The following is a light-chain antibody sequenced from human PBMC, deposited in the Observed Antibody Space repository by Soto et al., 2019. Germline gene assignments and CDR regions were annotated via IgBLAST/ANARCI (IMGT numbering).Light chain of an antibody. CDR3: SSYAGSNNYV. CDR1: SGDVGGYNY. Sequence: QSALTQPPSASGSPGQSVTISCTGTSGDVGGYNYVSWYQQHPGKAPKLMIFEVSERPSGVPDRCSASKSGNTASLTVSGLQAEDEADYYCSSYAGSNNYVFGTGTKLTVL. J-gene: IGLJ1*01. CDR2: EVS. V-gene: IGLV2-8*01.